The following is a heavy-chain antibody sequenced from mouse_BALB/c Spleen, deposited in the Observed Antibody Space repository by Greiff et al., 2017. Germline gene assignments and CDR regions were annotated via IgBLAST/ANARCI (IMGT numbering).Heavy chain of an antibody. CDR1: GYTFTSYY. Sequence: QVQLQQSGPELVKPGASVKMSCKASGYTFTSYYIHWVKQRPGQGLEWIGWIYPGDGSTKYNEKFKGKTTLTADKSSSTAYMLLSSLTSEDSAIYFCARGALITGWFAYWGQGTLVTVSA. J-gene: IGHJ3*01. D-gene: IGHD2-4*01. CDR3: ARGALITGWFAY. CDR2: IYPGDGST. V-gene: IGHV1S56*01.